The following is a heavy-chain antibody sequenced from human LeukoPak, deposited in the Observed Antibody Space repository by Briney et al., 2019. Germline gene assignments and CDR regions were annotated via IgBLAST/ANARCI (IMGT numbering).Heavy chain of an antibody. V-gene: IGHV3-53*01. CDR3: ARAGPIDY. Sequence: AGGSLRLSCAASGFIVSSKYMSWVRQAPGKGLEWVSVIYSGGSTYYAASVEGRFTISRDNYKNTVYLQMNSLRVEDTAVYYCARAGPIDYWGQGTLVTVSS. J-gene: IGHJ4*02. CDR2: IYSGGST. CDR1: GFIVSSKY.